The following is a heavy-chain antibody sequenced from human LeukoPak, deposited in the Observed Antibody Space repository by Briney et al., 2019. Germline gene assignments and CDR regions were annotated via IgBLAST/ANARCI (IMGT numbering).Heavy chain of an antibody. J-gene: IGHJ2*01. CDR2: INPNSGGT. V-gene: IGHV1-2*02. Sequence: ASVKVSCKASGYTFTGYYMHWVRQAPGQGLKWMGLINPNSGGTNYAKNFQGRVTKTRYTSISTADMELSRLGSDDTAVYYCARGVGSGWYFDLWGRGTLVTVSS. CDR1: GYTFTGYY. CDR3: ARGVGSGWYFDL. D-gene: IGHD3-10*01.